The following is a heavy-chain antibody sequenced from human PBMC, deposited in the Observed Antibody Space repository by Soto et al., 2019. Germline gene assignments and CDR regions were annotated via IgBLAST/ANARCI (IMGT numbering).Heavy chain of an antibody. J-gene: IGHJ6*03. Sequence: SLRLSCTASGFTFGDYAMSWFRQAPGKGLEWVGFIRSKAYGGTTEYAASVKGRFTISRDDSKSIAYLQMNSLKTEDTAVYYCTREGPRIAAAGGVYYYYMDVWGKGTTVTVSS. D-gene: IGHD6-13*01. V-gene: IGHV3-49*03. CDR3: TREGPRIAAAGGVYYYYMDV. CDR2: IRSKAYGGTT. CDR1: GFTFGDYA.